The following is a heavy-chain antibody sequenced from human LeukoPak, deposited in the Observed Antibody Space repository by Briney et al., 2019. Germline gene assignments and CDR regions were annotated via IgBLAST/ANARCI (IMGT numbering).Heavy chain of an antibody. V-gene: IGHV1-8*01. CDR3: ARVQSDYGDFVDAFDI. D-gene: IGHD4-17*01. J-gene: IGHJ3*02. CDR2: MNPNSGNT. Sequence: ASVKVSCKASGYTFTSYDINWVRQATGQGLEWMGWMNPNSGNTGYAQKFQGRVTMTRNTSISTAHMELSSLRSEDTAVYYCARVQSDYGDFVDAFDIWGQGTMVTVSS. CDR1: GYTFTSYD.